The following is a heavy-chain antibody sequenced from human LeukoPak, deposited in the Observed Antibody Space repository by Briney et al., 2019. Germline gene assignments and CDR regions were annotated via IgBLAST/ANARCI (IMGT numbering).Heavy chain of an antibody. CDR2: IYAGGGDT. Sequence: PGASLRLSCAASGFSFSSYAMTWVRQAPGKGLEWVSSIYAGGGDTYHSDSVKGRFTISRDNSMNTLYLQMNSLRADDTAVYYCGRLTKYWLVRGNGVDVWGQGTTVTVSS. J-gene: IGHJ6*02. CDR1: GFSFSSYA. CDR3: GRLTKYWLVRGNGVDV. V-gene: IGHV3-23*01. D-gene: IGHD6-19*01.